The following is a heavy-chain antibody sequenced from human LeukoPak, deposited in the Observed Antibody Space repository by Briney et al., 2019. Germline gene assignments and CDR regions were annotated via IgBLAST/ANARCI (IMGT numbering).Heavy chain of an antibody. D-gene: IGHD6-13*01. J-gene: IGHJ4*02. CDR1: GFTFSDYY. CDR3: ARDGGSSWYFDY. V-gene: IGHV3-11*04. Sequence: PGGSLRLSCAASGFTFSDYYMSWIRLAPGKGLECVSYISSSGNTTYYSDSVRGRFTISRDNAKNSLHLQMNSLRAEDTAVYYCARDGGSSWYFDYWGQGTLATVSS. CDR2: ISSSGNTT.